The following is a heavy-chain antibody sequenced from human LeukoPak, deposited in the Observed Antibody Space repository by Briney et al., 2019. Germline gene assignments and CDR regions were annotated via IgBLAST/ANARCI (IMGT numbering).Heavy chain of an antibody. V-gene: IGHV7-4-1*02. Sequence: ASVKVSCKASGYTFTSYAMNWVRQAPGQGLEWMGWINTNTGNPTYAQGFTGRFVFSLDTSVSTAYLQISSLKAEDTAVYYCARGGSYYDFWSGYYTVTGTGELVDYWGQGTLVTVSS. CDR2: INTNTGNP. CDR3: ARGGSYYDFWSGYYTVTGTGELVDY. D-gene: IGHD3-3*01. CDR1: GYTFTSYA. J-gene: IGHJ4*02.